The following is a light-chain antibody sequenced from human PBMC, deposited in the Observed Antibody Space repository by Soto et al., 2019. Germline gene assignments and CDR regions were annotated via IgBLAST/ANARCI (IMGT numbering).Light chain of an antibody. J-gene: IGKJ1*01. CDR3: QQYNNWSRGT. CDR2: GAS. Sequence: EIVMTQSPATLSASLGERATLSCRASQSVSSSLAWYQQKPGQAPRLLIYGASTRANGIPARFSGSGSGTEFTLIISSRQSQDFAVYYCQQYNNWSRGTFGQGTKVEIK. V-gene: IGKV3-15*01. CDR1: QSVSSS.